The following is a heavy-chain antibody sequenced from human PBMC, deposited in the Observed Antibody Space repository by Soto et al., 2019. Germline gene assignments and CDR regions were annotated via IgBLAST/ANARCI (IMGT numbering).Heavy chain of an antibody. J-gene: IGHJ4*02. D-gene: IGHD3-10*01. CDR1: GFTFSSYS. Sequence: EVQLVESGGGLVQPGGSLRLSCAASGFTFSSYSMNWVRQAPGKGLEWVSYISSSSSTIYYADSVKVRFTISRDNAKNSLYLQMNSLRAEDTAVDYCARANYYGSPGDFDYWGQGTLVTVSS. V-gene: IGHV3-48*01. CDR3: ARANYYGSPGDFDY. CDR2: ISSSSSTI.